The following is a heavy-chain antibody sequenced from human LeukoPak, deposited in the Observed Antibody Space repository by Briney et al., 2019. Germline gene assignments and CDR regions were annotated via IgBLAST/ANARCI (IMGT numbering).Heavy chain of an antibody. V-gene: IGHV3-23*01. CDR2: MSGSGDST. D-gene: IGHD6-19*01. Sequence: PGGSLRLSCAASGFTFSRYAMSWVRQAPGKGLEWVSNMSGSGDSTYYADSVKGRVTISRDNSKNTLYLQMNSLRAEDTALYYCAKHSGINGWYNDYWGQGILVTVSS. J-gene: IGHJ4*02. CDR1: GFTFSRYA. CDR3: AKHSGINGWYNDY.